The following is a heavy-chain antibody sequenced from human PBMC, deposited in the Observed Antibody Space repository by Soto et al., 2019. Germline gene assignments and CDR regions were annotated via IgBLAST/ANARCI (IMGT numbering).Heavy chain of an antibody. Sequence: QVQLVQSGAEVKKPGASVKVSCKASGYTFTSYGISWVRQAPGQGLEWMGWISAYNGNTNYAQKLQGRVAMTPATSTSTAYMWLRSLRSDVTSVYYCAREGDFGVVTYFDYWGQGTLVTVSS. CDR1: GYTFTSYG. D-gene: IGHD3-3*01. V-gene: IGHV1-18*01. J-gene: IGHJ4*02. CDR2: ISAYNGNT. CDR3: AREGDFGVVTYFDY.